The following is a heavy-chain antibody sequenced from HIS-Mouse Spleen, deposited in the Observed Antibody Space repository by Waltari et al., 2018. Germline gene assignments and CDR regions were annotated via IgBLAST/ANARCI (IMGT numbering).Heavy chain of an antibody. CDR2: ISSSSSYI. D-gene: IGHD5-12*01. J-gene: IGHJ5*02. CDR3: ARDPSGYDNH. CDR1: GFTFSRYR. V-gene: IGHV3-21*01. Sequence: EVQLVESGGGLVKPGGSLRLSCVASGFTFSRYRLNWVRQAPGKGLGWVSSISSSSSYIYYADSVKGRFTISRDNAKNSLYLQMNSLRAEDTAVYYCARDPSGYDNHWGQGTLITVSS.